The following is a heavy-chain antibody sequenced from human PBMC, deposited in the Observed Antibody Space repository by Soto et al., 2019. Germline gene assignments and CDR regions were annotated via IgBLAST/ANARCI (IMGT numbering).Heavy chain of an antibody. CDR1: GYTFTSYY. CDR2: INPSGGST. J-gene: IGHJ4*02. Sequence: GASVQVSCKASGYTFTSYYMHWVRQAPGQGLEWMGIINPSGGSTSYAQKFQGRVTMTRDTSTSTVYMELSSLRSEDTAVYYCARAPSYCSSTSCYGVDYWGQGTLVTVSS. CDR3: ARAPSYCSSTSCYGVDY. V-gene: IGHV1-46*03. D-gene: IGHD2-2*01.